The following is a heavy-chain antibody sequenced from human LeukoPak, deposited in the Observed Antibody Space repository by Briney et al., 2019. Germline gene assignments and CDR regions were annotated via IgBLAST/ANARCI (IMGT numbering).Heavy chain of an antibody. D-gene: IGHD1-26*01. V-gene: IGHV4-31*03. Sequence: SETLSLTCTVSGGSISSCDCYWSWIRQLPGKGLEWIGYIYYSGGTYYNPSLKSRVSISMDTSKNQFSLDLSSVIAADTAGYYCARDSGSYGNDFWGQGTLVTVSS. CDR3: ARDSGSYGNDF. CDR1: GGSISSCDCY. CDR2: IYYSGGT. J-gene: IGHJ4*02.